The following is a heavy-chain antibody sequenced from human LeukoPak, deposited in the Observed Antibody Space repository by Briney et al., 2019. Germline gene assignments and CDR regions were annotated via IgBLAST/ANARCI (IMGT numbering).Heavy chain of an antibody. CDR2: INSDGSST. Sequence: PGGSLRLSCAASGFTFSSYWMHWVRQAPRKGLVWVSRINSDGSSTSYADSVKGRFTISRDNAKNTLYLQMNSLRAEDTAVYYCAREFSYYGSGRPLDYWGQGTLVTVSS. CDR3: AREFSYYGSGRPLDY. V-gene: IGHV3-74*01. J-gene: IGHJ4*02. CDR1: GFTFSSYW. D-gene: IGHD3-10*01.